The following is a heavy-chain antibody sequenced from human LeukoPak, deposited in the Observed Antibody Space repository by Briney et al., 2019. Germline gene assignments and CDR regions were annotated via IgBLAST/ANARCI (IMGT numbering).Heavy chain of an antibody. CDR1: GGSISSYY. Sequence: SETLSLTCTVSGGSISSYYWSWIRQPPGKGLEWIGYIYYSGSTNYNPSLKSRVTISVDTSKNQFSLKLSSVTAADTAVYYRARYSSSSNFDYWGQGTLVTVSS. J-gene: IGHJ4*02. D-gene: IGHD6-6*01. CDR2: IYYSGST. V-gene: IGHV4-59*01. CDR3: ARYSSSSNFDY.